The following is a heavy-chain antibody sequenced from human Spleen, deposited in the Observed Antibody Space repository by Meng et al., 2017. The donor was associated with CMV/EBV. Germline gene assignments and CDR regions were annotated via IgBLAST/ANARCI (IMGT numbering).Heavy chain of an antibody. V-gene: IGHV1-2*02. D-gene: IGHD3-22*01. CDR2: INPNSGAT. CDR1: GYTFTAYY. Sequence: ASVKVSCKSSGYTFTAYYIHWVRQAPGQGLEWLGWINPNSGATNYAQKFQGRVTMTSDTPISTAYMELTSLGSDDSAVYFCARVHYYDSSGYYPGYYYYYGMDVWGQGTTVTVSS. CDR3: ARVHYYDSSGYYPGYYYYYGMDV. J-gene: IGHJ6*02.